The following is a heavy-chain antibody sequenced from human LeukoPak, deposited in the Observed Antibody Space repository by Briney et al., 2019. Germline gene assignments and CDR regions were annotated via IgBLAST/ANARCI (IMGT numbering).Heavy chain of an antibody. J-gene: IGHJ4*02. CDR2: INPNSGRK. CDR1: GYTFTTYY. CDR3: ARDLGSRRSWSRGMDC. V-gene: IGHV1-2*04. D-gene: IGHD6-13*01. Sequence: ATVKVSCKASGYTFTTYYIHSVRQSPVQVIKWMIWINPNSGRKNYAQKFQGWVPMTRDTSISTAYMELSRLRSNDTAVYYCARDLGSRRSWSRGMDCRGQGPLVTVSS.